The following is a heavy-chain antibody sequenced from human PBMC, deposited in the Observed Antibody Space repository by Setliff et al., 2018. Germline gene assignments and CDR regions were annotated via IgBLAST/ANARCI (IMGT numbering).Heavy chain of an antibody. J-gene: IGHJ6*03. D-gene: IGHD3-3*01. CDR1: GGTFSDYY. CDR2: INHRGST. V-gene: IGHV4-34*01. Sequence: LSLTCAAYGGTFSDYYWTWIRQPPGKGLEWVGEINHRGSTNYNPSLKGRVTLSIDASKKQFSLKLTSVTAADTAVYYCARMSGFLYMDVWGKGTTVTVSS. CDR3: ARMSGFLYMDV.